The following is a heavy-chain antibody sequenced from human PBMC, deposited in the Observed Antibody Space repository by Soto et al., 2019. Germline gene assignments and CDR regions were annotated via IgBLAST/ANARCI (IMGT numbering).Heavy chain of an antibody. V-gene: IGHV3-33*01. CDR3: VRDPLGSGGHLDY. CDR1: GFIFSSFG. CDR2: IWYDGSNT. Sequence: GGSLRLSCAASGFIFSSFGMHWVRQAPGKGLEWVAHIWYDGSNTYYADSVKGRFTISRDNSRNTVYLQMNSLRAEDTAVYHCVRDPLGSGGHLDYWGQGTPVTVSS. J-gene: IGHJ4*02. D-gene: IGHD7-27*01.